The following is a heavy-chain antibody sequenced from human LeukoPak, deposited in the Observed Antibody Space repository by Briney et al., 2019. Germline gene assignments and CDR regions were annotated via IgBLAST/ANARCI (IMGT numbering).Heavy chain of an antibody. CDR1: GGSISSYY. Sequence: SETLSLTCTVSGGSISSYYWSWIRQPAGKGLEWIGRIYTSGSTNYNPSLKSRVTISVDTSKNQFSLKLSSVTAADTVVYYCARHSAYYGSGSFDYWGQGTLVTVSS. V-gene: IGHV4-4*07. CDR3: ARHSAYYGSGSFDY. J-gene: IGHJ4*02. D-gene: IGHD3-10*01. CDR2: IYTSGST.